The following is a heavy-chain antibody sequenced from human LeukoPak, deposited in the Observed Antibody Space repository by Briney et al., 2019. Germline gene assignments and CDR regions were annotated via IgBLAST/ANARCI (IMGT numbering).Heavy chain of an antibody. V-gene: IGHV3-23*01. CDR3: AKSARMVRGAHQSY. CDR1: GFTFSSYA. J-gene: IGHJ4*02. D-gene: IGHD3-10*01. Sequence: GGSLRLSCAASGFTFSSYAMSWVRQAPGKGLEWVSAIYYADSVRGRFTISRDNSKNTLYLQMNSLRAEDTAVYYCAKSARMVRGAHQSYWGQGTLVTVSS. CDR2: I.